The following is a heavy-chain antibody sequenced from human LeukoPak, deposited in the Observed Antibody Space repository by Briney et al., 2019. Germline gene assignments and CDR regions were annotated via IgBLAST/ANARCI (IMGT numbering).Heavy chain of an antibody. V-gene: IGHV4-34*01. CDR2: INHSGST. CDR3: ARGGYDILTGYYRPPPYFFDY. D-gene: IGHD3-9*01. Sequence: SQTRSLTCAVYGGSFSGYYCSWIRQPPGKVLEWTGEINHSGSTNYNPSLKSRVTISVDTSKNQFSLKLSSVTAADTAVYYCARGGYDILTGYYRPPPYFFDYWGQGTLVTVSS. CDR1: GGSFSGYY. J-gene: IGHJ4*02.